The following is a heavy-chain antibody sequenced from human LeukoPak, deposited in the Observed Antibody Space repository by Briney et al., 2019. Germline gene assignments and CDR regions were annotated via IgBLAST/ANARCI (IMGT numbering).Heavy chain of an antibody. CDR3: ARDPRGIGP. CDR2: VDDSGST. V-gene: IGHV4-59*01. CDR1: GGSISNFY. D-gene: IGHD3-16*01. J-gene: IGHJ5*02. Sequence: SETLSLTCSVSGGSISNFYWSWIRQSPEKGLEWIGYVDDSGSTSYNPSLKSRVTISIDTSKNQFSLKLSSVTAADTAVYYCARDPRGIGPWGQGTLVTVSS.